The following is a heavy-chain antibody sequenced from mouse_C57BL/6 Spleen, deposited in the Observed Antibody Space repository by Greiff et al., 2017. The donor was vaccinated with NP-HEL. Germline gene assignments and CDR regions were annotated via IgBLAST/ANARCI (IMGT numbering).Heavy chain of an antibody. V-gene: IGHV1-22*01. J-gene: IGHJ2*01. CDR1: GYTFTDYN. Sequence: VQLQQSGPELVKPGASVKMSCKASGYTFTDYNMHWVKQSHGKSLEWIGYINPNNGGTSYNQKFKGKATLTANKSSSTAYMVLRSLTSEDAAVYYCARGWDWYFDYWGQGTTLTVSS. CDR2: INPNNGGT. D-gene: IGHD4-1*01. CDR3: ARGWDWYFDY.